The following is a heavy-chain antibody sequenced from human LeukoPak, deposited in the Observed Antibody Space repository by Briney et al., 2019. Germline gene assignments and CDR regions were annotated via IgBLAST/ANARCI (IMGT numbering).Heavy chain of an antibody. D-gene: IGHD1-26*01. J-gene: IGHJ4*02. CDR3: AREPPHLSSGGYYLSY. V-gene: IGHV1-3*01. CDR1: GYTFTSYA. CDR2: INAGNGNT. Sequence: ASVKVSCKASGYTFTSYAMHWVRQAPGQRLEWMGWINAGNGNTKYSQKFQGRVTITRDTSASTAYMELSSLRSEDTAVYYCAREPPHLSSGGYYLSYWGQGTLVTVSS.